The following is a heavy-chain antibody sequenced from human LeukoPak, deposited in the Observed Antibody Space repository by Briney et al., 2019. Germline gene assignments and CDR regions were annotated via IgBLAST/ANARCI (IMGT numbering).Heavy chain of an antibody. Sequence: GGSLRLSCAASGFTFSSYGMHGARQAPGKGLEWVAVISYDGSNKYYADSVKGRFTISRDNSKHTLYLQMNSLRAEDTAVYYCAKDRSLYGSGSYVDYWGQGTLVTVSS. CDR3: AKDRSLYGSGSYVDY. CDR2: ISYDGSNK. CDR1: GFTFSSYG. J-gene: IGHJ4*02. D-gene: IGHD3-10*01. V-gene: IGHV3-30*18.